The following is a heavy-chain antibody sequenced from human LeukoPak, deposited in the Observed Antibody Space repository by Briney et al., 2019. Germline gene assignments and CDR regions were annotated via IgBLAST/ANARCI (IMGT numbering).Heavy chain of an antibody. V-gene: IGHV4-4*02. CDR3: AKSNGYGLIDI. J-gene: IGHJ3*02. Sequence: SETLSLTCAVSGGSISSSNWWSWVRQPPGKGLEWIGNIFYSGSTYYGPSLKSRLTISLDTSRNQFSLKLNSVTAADTAVYYCAKSNGYGLIDIWGQGTMVTVSS. CDR2: IFYSGST. D-gene: IGHD3-10*01. CDR1: GGSISSSNW.